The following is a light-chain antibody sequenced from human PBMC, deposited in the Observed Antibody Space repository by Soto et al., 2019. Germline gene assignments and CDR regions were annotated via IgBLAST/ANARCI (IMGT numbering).Light chain of an antibody. CDR2: NVS. CDR3: SSYTSTYAVS. Sequence: QSALAQPASVSGSPGQSITISCTGTSSDVGAFNYVSWYQQHPGKVHKLMIYNVSNRPSGVSNRYSGSKSGNTASLTITRLQPEDEADYYCSSYTSTYAVSFGGGTKVTVL. CDR1: SSDVGAFNY. J-gene: IGLJ2*01. V-gene: IGLV2-14*01.